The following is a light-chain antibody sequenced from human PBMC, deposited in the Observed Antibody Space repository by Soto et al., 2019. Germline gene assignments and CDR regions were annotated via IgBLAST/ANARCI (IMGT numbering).Light chain of an antibody. CDR2: DVG. V-gene: IGLV2-11*01. CDR3: CSYAGSYTFV. J-gene: IGLJ1*01. Sequence: QSVLTQPRSVSGSPGQSVTISCTGSSXDVGRYNYVSWYQQHPGKAPKLMIYDVGKRPSGVPDRFSGSKSGNTASLTMSGLQTEDEADYYCCSYAGSYTFVFGTGTKVTVL. CDR1: SXDVGRYNY.